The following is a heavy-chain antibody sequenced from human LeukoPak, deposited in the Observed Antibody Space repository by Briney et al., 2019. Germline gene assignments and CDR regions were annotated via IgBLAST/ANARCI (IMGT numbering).Heavy chain of an antibody. J-gene: IGHJ2*01. CDR1: GYTFSSYD. Sequence: ASVKVSCKASGYTFSSYDINWVRQATGQGLEWMGWMNPNSGNTGYAQKFQGRVTMTRDTSISTAYMELCRLRSDDTAIYYCAKGRRDGSGSLLNDLWGRGTLVTVSS. CDR3: AKGRRDGSGSLLNDL. V-gene: IGHV1-8*01. D-gene: IGHD3-10*01. CDR2: MNPNSGNT.